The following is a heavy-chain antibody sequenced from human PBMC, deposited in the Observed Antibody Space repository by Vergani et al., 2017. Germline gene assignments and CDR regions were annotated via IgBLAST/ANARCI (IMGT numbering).Heavy chain of an antibody. D-gene: IGHD5-18*01. CDR2: INHSGST. J-gene: IGHJ6*02. CDR3: ARGSRIQLWVLPYGMDV. CDR1: GGSFSGYY. V-gene: IGHV4-34*01. Sequence: QVQLPQWGAGLLKPSETLSLTCAVYGGSFSGYYWSWIRQPPGKGLEWIGEINHSGSTNYNPSLKSRVTISVDTSKNQFALKLSSVTAADTAVYYCARGSRIQLWVLPYGMDVWGQGTTVTVSS.